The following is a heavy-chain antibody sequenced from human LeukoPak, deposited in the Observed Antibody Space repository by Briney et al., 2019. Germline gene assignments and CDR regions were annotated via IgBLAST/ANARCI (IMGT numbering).Heavy chain of an antibody. CDR3: ARRVGATRRALDY. CDR2: ISSNGGST. Sequence: GGSLRLSCAASGFTFSNYAMHWVRQAPGKGLEYVSAISSNGGSTHYANAVKGRFTISRDNSKNTLYLQMDSLSADDLAVYYCARRVGATRRALDYWGEGALVTVSS. CDR1: GFTFSNYA. D-gene: IGHD1-26*01. V-gene: IGHV3-64*01. J-gene: IGHJ4*02.